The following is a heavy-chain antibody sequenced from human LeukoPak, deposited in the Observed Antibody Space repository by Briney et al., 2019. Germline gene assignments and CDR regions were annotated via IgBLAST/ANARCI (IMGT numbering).Heavy chain of an antibody. CDR3: ARAFNDAFDI. V-gene: IGHV3-11*04. J-gene: IGHJ3*02. CDR1: GFTFRGYY. CDR2: ITSSGSRI. Sequence: GGSLRLSCAASGFTFRGYYMGWIRQAPGKGLEWVSYITSSGSRIYNADSVKGRFTISRDNAKNSLYLQMSSLRAEDTAVYYCARAFNDAFDIWGQGTTVTVSS.